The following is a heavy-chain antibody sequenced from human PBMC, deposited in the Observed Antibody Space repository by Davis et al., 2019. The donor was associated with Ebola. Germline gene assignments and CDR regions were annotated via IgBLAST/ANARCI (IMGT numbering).Heavy chain of an antibody. D-gene: IGHD3-10*01. V-gene: IGHV3-30*18. J-gene: IGHJ6*02. CDR3: AKAMVQGVKGMDV. CDR1: GFTFSSYG. CDR2: ISYDGSNK. Sequence: GGSLRLSCAASGFTFSSYGMHWVRQAPGKGLEWVAVISYDGSNKYYADSVKGRFTISRDNSKNTLYLQMNSLRAEDTALYYCAKAMVQGVKGMDVWGQGTTVTVSS.